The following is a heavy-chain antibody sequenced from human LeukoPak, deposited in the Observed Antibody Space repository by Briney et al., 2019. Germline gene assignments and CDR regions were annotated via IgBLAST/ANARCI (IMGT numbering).Heavy chain of an antibody. J-gene: IGHJ4*02. CDR1: GFTVSSNY. V-gene: IGHV3-53*01. D-gene: IGHD3-22*01. CDR2: IYSGGST. Sequence: GGSLRLSCAASGFTVSSNYMSWVRQAPGKGLEWVSVIYSGGSTYYADSVKGRFTISRDNAKNSLYLQMNSLRAEDTAVYYCARRADYYDSSGYWYYFDYWGQGTLVTVSS. CDR3: ARRADYYDSSGYWYYFDY.